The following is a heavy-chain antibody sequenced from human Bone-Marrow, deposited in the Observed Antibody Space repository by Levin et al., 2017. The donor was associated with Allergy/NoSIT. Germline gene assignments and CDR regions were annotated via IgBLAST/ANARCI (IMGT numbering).Heavy chain of an antibody. D-gene: IGHD5-24*01. CDR2: IWSEGTNK. CDR3: AKERWRQFGAPVDY. CDR1: GFRFSSYG. V-gene: IGHV3-33*06. Sequence: GGSLRLSCAASGFRFSSYGMHWVRQAPGKGLEWVAIIWSEGTNKNYADSVKGRFTISRDNSKDALYLQMNSLRVEDTAIYYCAKERWRQFGAPVDYWGQGTLVTVSS. J-gene: IGHJ4*02.